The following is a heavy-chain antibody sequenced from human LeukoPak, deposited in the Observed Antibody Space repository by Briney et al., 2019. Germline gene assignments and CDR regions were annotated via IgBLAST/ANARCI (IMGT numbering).Heavy chain of an antibody. CDR3: ARVPRITIFGVAYPPDY. D-gene: IGHD3-3*01. J-gene: IGHJ4*02. V-gene: IGHV1-2*02. CDR1: GYTFTDYY. CDR2: INPNSGGT. Sequence: ASVKVSCKASGYTFTDYYVHWVRQAPGQGLEWMGWINPNSGGTDYAQKFQGRVTMTRDTSTSTAYMELSRLRSDDTAVYYCARVPRITIFGVAYPPDYWGQGTLVTVSS.